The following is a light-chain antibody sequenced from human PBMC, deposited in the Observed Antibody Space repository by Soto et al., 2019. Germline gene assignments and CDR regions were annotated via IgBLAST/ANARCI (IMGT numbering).Light chain of an antibody. CDR1: SSNIGAGYD. J-gene: IGLJ2*01. V-gene: IGLV1-40*01. CDR2: GNN. CDR3: QSYDSSLSDSRV. Sequence: QSVLTKPPSVSGAPGQRVTISCTGSSSNIGAGYDVHWYQQLPGTAPKLLIYGNNNRPSGVPDRFSGSKSGTSASLAITGLQAEDEADYYCQSYDSSLSDSRVFGGGTKLTVL.